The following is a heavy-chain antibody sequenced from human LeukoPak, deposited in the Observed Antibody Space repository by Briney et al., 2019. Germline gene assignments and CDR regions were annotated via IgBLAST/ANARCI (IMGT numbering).Heavy chain of an antibody. CDR3: ARLLIVATGRYFDY. CDR2: MYHSGRT. J-gene: IGHJ4*02. CDR1: GYSISTGYY. V-gene: IGHV4-38-2*02. D-gene: IGHD5-12*01. Sequence: PSETLSLTCSVSGYSISTGYYWGWVRQPPGKRLEWIGSMYHSGRTYHNPSLKSRVTISVDTSKNQLSLKVGSVIAADTAVYYCARLLIVATGRYFDYWGQGTLVTVSS.